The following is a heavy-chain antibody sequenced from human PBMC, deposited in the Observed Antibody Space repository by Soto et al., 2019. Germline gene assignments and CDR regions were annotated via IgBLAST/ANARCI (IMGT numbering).Heavy chain of an antibody. J-gene: IGHJ6*02. D-gene: IGHD6-13*01. CDR1: GYTFTSYD. CDR2: MNPNSGNT. CDR3: AXSDAAAGTLYYYYGMDV. V-gene: IGHV1-8*01. Sequence: ASVKVSCKASGYTFTSYDINWVRQATGQGLEWMGWMNPNSGNTGYAQKFQGRVTMTRNTSISTAYMELSSLRSEDTAVYYCAXSDAAAGTLYYYYGMDVWGQGTTVTVSS.